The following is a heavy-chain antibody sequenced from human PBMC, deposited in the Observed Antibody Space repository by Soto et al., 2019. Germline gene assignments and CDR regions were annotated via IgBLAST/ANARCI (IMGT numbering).Heavy chain of an antibody. CDR1: GGSISSYY. V-gene: IGHV4-4*07. Sequence: SETLSLTCTVSGGSISSYYWSWIRQPAGKGLEWIGRIYTSGSTNYNPSLKSQVTMSVDTSKNQFSLKLSSVTAADTAVYYCARDLVSRDFWSGYYTDWFDPWGQGTLVTVSS. D-gene: IGHD3-3*01. CDR2: IYTSGST. J-gene: IGHJ5*02. CDR3: ARDLVSRDFWSGYYTDWFDP.